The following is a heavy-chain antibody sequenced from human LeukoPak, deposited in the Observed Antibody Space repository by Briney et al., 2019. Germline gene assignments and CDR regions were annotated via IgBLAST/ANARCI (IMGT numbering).Heavy chain of an antibody. CDR1: GFTFNDYA. CDR3: SKDRDSSGFAPYFDY. J-gene: IGHJ4*02. CDR2: IGWNSHII. D-gene: IGHD3-22*01. Sequence: GGSLRLSCAASGFTFNDYAMHWVRQAPGKGLEWVSGIGWNSHIIGYEDSVKGRFTISRDNARNSLSLQMNSLRAEDTAFYYCSKDRDSSGFAPYFDYWGQGILVTVSS. V-gene: IGHV3-9*01.